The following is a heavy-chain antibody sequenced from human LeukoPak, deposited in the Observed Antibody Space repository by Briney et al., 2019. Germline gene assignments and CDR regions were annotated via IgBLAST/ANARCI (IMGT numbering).Heavy chain of an antibody. J-gene: IGHJ4*02. V-gene: IGHV5-51*01. CDR3: ARRSGQFLEWLLFDY. D-gene: IGHD3-3*01. CDR2: IYPGDSGT. CDR1: GYSFTTYW. Sequence: GESLKISCKGSGYSFTTYWIGWVRQMPGKGLEWMGLIYPGDSGTRYSPSFQGQVTISADKSFSTAYLQWSSLKASDTAMYYCARRSGQFLEWLLFDYWGQGTLVTVSS.